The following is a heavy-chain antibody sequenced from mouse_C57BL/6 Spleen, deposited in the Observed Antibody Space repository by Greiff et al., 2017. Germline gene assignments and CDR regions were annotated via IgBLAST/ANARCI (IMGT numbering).Heavy chain of an antibody. V-gene: IGHV1-55*01. CDR1: GYTFTSYW. J-gene: IGHJ2*01. CDR3: ERRLIFITTVVARDD. D-gene: IGHD1-1*01. CDR2: IYPGSGST. Sequence: QVQLQQSGAELVKPGASVKMSCKASGYTFTSYWITWVKQRPGQGLEWIGDIYPGSGSTNYNEKFKSKATLTVDTSSSTAYMQLSSLTSEDSAVYYGERRLIFITTVVARDDWGQGTTLTVSS.